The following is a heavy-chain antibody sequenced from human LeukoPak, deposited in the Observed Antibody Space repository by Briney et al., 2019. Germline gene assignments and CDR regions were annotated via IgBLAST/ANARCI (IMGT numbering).Heavy chain of an antibody. D-gene: IGHD3-3*01. J-gene: IGHJ4*02. CDR2: IYTSGST. CDR3: ARDAVMYYDFWSGYYYFDY. V-gene: IGHV4-61*02. Sequence: PSETLSLTCTVSGGSISSGSYYWSWIRQPAGKGLEWIGRIYTSGSTNYNPPLKSRVTISVDTSKNQFPLKLSSVTAADTAVYYCARDAVMYYDFWSGYYYFDYWGQGTLATVSS. CDR1: GGSISSGSYY.